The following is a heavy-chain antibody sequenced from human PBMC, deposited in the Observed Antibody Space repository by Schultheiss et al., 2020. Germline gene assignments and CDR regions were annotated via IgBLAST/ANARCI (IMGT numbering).Heavy chain of an antibody. J-gene: IGHJ6*02. Sequence: SETLSLTCTVSGGSISSGDSYWSWIRQPPGKGLEWIGEIYHSGSTNYNPSLKSRVTLSVDTSKNQFSLKLSSVTAADTAVYYCARSHYYDSGTFSTIYGLDVWGQGTTVTVSS. D-gene: IGHD3-10*01. CDR2: IYHSGST. CDR1: GGSISSGDSY. CDR3: ARSHYYDSGTFSTIYGLDV. V-gene: IGHV4-61*08.